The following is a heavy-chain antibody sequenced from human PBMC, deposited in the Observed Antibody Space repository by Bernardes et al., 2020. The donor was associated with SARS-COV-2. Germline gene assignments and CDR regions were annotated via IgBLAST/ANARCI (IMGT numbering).Heavy chain of an antibody. CDR1: GFTFSSYA. CDR2: ISYDGSNK. J-gene: IGHJ6*02. CDR3: ARANYGNYYYYGMDV. Sequence: GGSLRLSCAASGFTFSSYAMHWVRQAPGKGLEWVAVISYDGSNKYYADSVKGRFTISRDNSKNTLYLQMNSLRAEDTAVYYCARANYGNYYYYGMDVWG. V-gene: IGHV3-30-3*01. D-gene: IGHD4-17*01.